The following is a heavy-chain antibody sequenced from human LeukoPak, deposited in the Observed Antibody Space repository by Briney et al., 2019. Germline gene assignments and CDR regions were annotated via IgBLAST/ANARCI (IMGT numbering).Heavy chain of an antibody. CDR2: IRYDGSTK. J-gene: IGHJ4*02. D-gene: IGHD5-12*01. V-gene: IGHV3-30*02. CDR3: ATDVTATGGKY. Sequence: GGSLRLSCAASGFTFSNYGMHWVRQAPVKGLEWVAFIRYDGSTKFYADSVKGRFTISRDNSKNTLYLEMNSLTAEDTAVYFCATDVTATGGKYWGQGTLVTVSS. CDR1: GFTFSNYG.